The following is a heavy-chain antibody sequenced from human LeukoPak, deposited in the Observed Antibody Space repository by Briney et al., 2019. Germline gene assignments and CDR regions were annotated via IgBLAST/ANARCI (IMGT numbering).Heavy chain of an antibody. V-gene: IGHV3-21*01. J-gene: IGHJ4*02. D-gene: IGHD6-19*01. CDR2: ISSSSSYI. CDR1: GFTFSSYS. Sequence: PGESLRLSCAASGFTFSSYSINWVRQAPGKELEWVSSISSSSSYIYYADSVKGRFTISRDNAKNSLYLQMNSLRAEDTAVYYCARDLDGWSAFDYWGQETLVTVSS. CDR3: ARDLDGWSAFDY.